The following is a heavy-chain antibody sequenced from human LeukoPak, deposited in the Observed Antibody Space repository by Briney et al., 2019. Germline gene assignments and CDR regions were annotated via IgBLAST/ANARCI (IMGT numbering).Heavy chain of an antibody. Sequence: SETLSLTCTVSGGSIKGYYWSWIRQPAGEGLEWLGHIYASGTTNYNPSLNSRVTMSVDTSKNQFSLRLASVTAADTAVYYCARVADRFGYNYGIDEYFDYWGQGTLVTVSS. D-gene: IGHD5-18*01. CDR3: ARVADRFGYNYGIDEYFDY. J-gene: IGHJ4*02. V-gene: IGHV4-4*07. CDR2: IYASGTT. CDR1: GGSIKGYY.